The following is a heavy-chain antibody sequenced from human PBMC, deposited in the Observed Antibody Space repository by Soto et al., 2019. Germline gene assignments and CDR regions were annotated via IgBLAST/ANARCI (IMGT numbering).Heavy chain of an antibody. CDR3: ARDPYHVLMVNASHLYGMDV. D-gene: IGHD2-8*01. CDR2: ISTYNGNT. Sequence: QVQLVQSGAEVKKPGASVKVSCKASGYTFTTYDISWVRQAPGQGLEWMGRISTYNGNTNYPQSLQGRLTMTTDTSTTTAYMELRNLRSDDTAVYYCARDPYHVLMVNASHLYGMDVWGQGTTVTVSS. J-gene: IGHJ6*02. CDR1: GYTFTTYD. V-gene: IGHV1-18*01.